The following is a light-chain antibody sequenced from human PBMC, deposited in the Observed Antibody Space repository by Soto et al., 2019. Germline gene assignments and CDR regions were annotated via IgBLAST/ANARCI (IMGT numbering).Light chain of an antibody. CDR3: QQYGTSPFA. J-gene: IGKJ3*01. CDR2: AAS. V-gene: IGKV3-20*01. CDR1: QSVSRNF. Sequence: IVFTQSPGTLSLSPAQRATLSGRASQSVSRNFLAWYQQKPGQAPRLLIYAASTRATGIPVRFSGGGSGTHFTLTISRLQPEDFAVYYCQQYGTSPFAFGPGTKVDIK.